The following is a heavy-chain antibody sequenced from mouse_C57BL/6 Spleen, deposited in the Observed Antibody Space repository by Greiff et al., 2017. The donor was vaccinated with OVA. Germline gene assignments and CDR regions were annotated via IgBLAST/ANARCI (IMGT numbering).Heavy chain of an antibody. Sequence: QVQLQQSGPELVKPGASVKISCKASGYAFSSSWMNWVKQRPGKGLEWIGRIYPGDGDTNYNGKFKGKATLTADKSSSTAYMQLSSLTSEDSAVYFGARRYYGSSSYAMEYWGQGTSVTVSS. J-gene: IGHJ4*01. CDR3: ARRYYGSSSYAMEY. CDR1: GYAFSSSW. CDR2: IYPGDGDT. V-gene: IGHV1-82*01. D-gene: IGHD1-1*01.